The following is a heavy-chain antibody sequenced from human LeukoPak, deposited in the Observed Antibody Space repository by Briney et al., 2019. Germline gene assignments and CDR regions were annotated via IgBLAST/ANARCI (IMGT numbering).Heavy chain of an antibody. Sequence: PSETLSLTCTVSGGTISSSSYYWGWIRQPPGKGLEWIGSIYYSGSTYYNPSLKSRVTISVDTSKNQFSLKLSSVTAADTAVYYCARDSLTYDYVWGSYSPNYFDYWGQGTLVTVCS. D-gene: IGHD3-16*01. CDR2: IYYSGST. CDR1: GGTISSSSYY. V-gene: IGHV4-39*07. J-gene: IGHJ4*02. CDR3: ARDSLTYDYVWGSYSPNYFDY.